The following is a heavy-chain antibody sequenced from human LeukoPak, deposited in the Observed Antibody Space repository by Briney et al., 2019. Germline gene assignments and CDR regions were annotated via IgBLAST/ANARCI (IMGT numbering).Heavy chain of an antibody. CDR3: ARDLRSSSVCYFDY. V-gene: IGHV1-18*01. D-gene: IGHD6-6*01. CDR1: GYTFTNYG. CDR2: INGYNGDT. J-gene: IGHJ4*02. Sequence: GASVKVSCKASGYTFTNYGISWVRQAPGQGLEWLAWINGYNGDTNHAQKLQGRVTMTTDTSTNTAFMELRSLTSDDTAVHYCARDLRSSSVCYFDYWGQGTLVTVSS.